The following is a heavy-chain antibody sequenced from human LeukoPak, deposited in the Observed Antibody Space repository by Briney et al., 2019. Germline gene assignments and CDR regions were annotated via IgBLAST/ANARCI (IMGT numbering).Heavy chain of an antibody. Sequence: GGSLRLSCAASGFTFSSYAMHWVRQAPGKGLEYVSAISSNGGSTYYAYSVKGRFTISRDNSKNTLYLQMGSLRAEDMAVYYCARRGVWESYRYKYYFDYWGQGTLVTVSS. V-gene: IGHV3-64*01. CDR2: ISSNGGST. CDR3: ARRGVWESYRYKYYFDY. CDR1: GFTFSSYA. D-gene: IGHD3-16*02. J-gene: IGHJ4*02.